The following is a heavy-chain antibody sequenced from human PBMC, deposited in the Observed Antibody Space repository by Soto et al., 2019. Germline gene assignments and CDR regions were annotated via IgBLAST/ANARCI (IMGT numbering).Heavy chain of an antibody. J-gene: IGHJ5*02. Sequence: QVQLQESGPGLVKPSQTLSITCTVSGGSISSGGYYWSWIRQHPGKGLEWIGYIYYSGSTYYNPSLKSRVTISVDTSKNQFSLKLSSVTAADTAVYYCARLVYDFWSGYYSPGWFDPWGQGTLVTVSS. CDR2: IYYSGST. CDR3: ARLVYDFWSGYYSPGWFDP. CDR1: GGSISSGGYY. D-gene: IGHD3-3*01. V-gene: IGHV4-31*03.